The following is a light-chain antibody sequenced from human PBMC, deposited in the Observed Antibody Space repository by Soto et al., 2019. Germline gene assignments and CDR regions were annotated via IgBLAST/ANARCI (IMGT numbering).Light chain of an antibody. CDR2: AAS. V-gene: IGKV1-39*01. CDR1: QSISNY. CDR3: QQCYSTLWT. J-gene: IGKJ1*01. Sequence: DIQMTQSPSSLSASVGDRVTITCRASQSISNYLNWYQQKPGKAPKLLIYAASSLQSGVPSRFSGSESGTDFTLTISSLQPEDFATYYCQQCYSTLWTFGQGTTVEI.